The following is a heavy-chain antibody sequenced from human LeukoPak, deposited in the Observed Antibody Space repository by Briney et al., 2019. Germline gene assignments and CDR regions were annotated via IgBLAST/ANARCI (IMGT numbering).Heavy chain of an antibody. J-gene: IGHJ4*02. CDR1: GFTFRSYW. D-gene: IGHD6-19*01. CDR2: IKQDGREK. Sequence: PGGSLRLSCAASGFTFRSYWMSWVRQAPGKGLGWVANIKQDGREKYYVDSVKGRFTISRDNAKNSLYLQMNSLRAEDTAVYYCAKDDFSSGWDWGQGTLVTVSS. CDR3: AKDDFSSGWD. V-gene: IGHV3-7*03.